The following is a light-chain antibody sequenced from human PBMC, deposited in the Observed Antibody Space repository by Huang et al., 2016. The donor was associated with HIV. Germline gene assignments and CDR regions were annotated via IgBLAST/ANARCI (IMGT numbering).Light chain of an antibody. Sequence: IPLTQSPSSLSASVGDRFTITCRSSEGIGNYLAWYQQKPGKATKLLVYGASSLQNGVPSRFSGTGSGTHFTLTISSLQPEDFATYYCQQLSTYPRTFGQGTKVEIK. V-gene: IGKV1-9*01. CDR2: GAS. CDR1: EGIGNY. J-gene: IGKJ1*01. CDR3: QQLSTYPRT.